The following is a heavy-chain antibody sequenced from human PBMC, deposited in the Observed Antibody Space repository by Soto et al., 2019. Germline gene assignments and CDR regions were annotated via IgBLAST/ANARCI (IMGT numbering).Heavy chain of an antibody. CDR1: GFTVSSNY. V-gene: IGHV3-66*01. CDR2: IYSGGST. Sequence: GGSLRLSCAASGFTVSSNYMSWVRQAPGKGLEWVSVIYSGGSTYYADSVKGRFTISRDNSKNTLYLQMNSLRAEDTAVYYCARVRVPAAMLERGWFDPWGQGTLVTVSS. D-gene: IGHD2-2*01. J-gene: IGHJ5*02. CDR3: ARVRVPAAMLERGWFDP.